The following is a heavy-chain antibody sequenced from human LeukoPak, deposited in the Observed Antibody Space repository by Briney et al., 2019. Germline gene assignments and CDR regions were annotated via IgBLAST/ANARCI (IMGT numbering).Heavy chain of an antibody. CDR1: GYTFTSYD. Sequence: GASVKVSCKASGYTFTSYDINWVRQATGQGREWMGWMNPNSGNTGYAQKFQGRVTITRNTSISTAYMELSSLRSEDTAVYYCARGFRVRYCSSTSCYYYYYMDVWGKGTTVTVSS. CDR2: MNPNSGNT. V-gene: IGHV1-8*03. CDR3: ARGFRVRYCSSTSCYYYYYMDV. J-gene: IGHJ6*03. D-gene: IGHD2-2*01.